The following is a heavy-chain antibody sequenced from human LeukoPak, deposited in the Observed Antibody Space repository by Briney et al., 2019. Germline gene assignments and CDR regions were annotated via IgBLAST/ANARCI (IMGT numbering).Heavy chain of an antibody. CDR1: GFTFSSYS. J-gene: IGHJ4*02. CDR2: ISSSSSYI. D-gene: IGHD3-9*01. V-gene: IGHV3-21*01. Sequence: PGGSLRLSCAASGFTFSSYSMNWVRQAPEKGLEWVSSISSSSSYIYYADSVKGRFTISRDNAKNSLYLQMNSLRAEDTAVYYCAREGRYFDWLLPIDYWGQGTLVTVSS. CDR3: AREGRYFDWLLPIDY.